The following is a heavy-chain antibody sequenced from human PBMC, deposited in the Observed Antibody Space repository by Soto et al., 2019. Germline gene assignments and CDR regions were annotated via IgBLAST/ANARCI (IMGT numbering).Heavy chain of an antibody. D-gene: IGHD6-19*01. J-gene: IGHJ6*02. CDR3: ARVGSSGWFRDGMDV. Sequence: PGGSLRLSCAASGFTFGDYAMQWVRQAPGKALEWVSAISWNSGSIDYADSVKGRFTISRDNAKNSLYLQMNSLRAEDTALYYCARVGSSGWFRDGMDVWGQGTTVTVSS. CDR1: GFTFGDYA. CDR2: ISWNSGSI. V-gene: IGHV3-9*01.